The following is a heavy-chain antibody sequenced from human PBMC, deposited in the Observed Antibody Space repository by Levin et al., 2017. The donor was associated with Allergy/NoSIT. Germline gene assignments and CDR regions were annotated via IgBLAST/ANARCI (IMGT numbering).Heavy chain of an antibody. CDR2: IYSSGSA. CDR3: ARAEVGSEH. J-gene: IGHJ4*02. V-gene: IGHV4-61*02. Sequence: PSETLSLTCKVSGGSISSGSYYWSWIRQPAAKGLEWIGRIYSSGSANYNPSLKSRVTISVDTSKKLFSLKLSSVTAADTAVYYCARAEVGSEHWGQGTLVTVSS. D-gene: IGHD3-10*01. CDR1: GGSISSGSYY.